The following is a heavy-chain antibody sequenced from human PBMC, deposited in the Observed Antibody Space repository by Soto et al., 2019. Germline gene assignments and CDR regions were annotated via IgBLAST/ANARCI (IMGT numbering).Heavy chain of an antibody. J-gene: IGHJ4*02. CDR3: AKDTKETVRMRLRYFDWLLGY. CDR2: ISYDGSNK. Sequence: QVQLVESGGGVVQPGRSLRLSCAASGFTFSSYGMHWVRQAPGKGLEWVAVISYDGSNKYYADSVKGRFTISRDNSKNTLYLQMNSLRAEDTAVYYCAKDTKETVRMRLRYFDWLLGYWGQGTLVTVSS. V-gene: IGHV3-30*18. D-gene: IGHD3-9*01. CDR1: GFTFSSYG.